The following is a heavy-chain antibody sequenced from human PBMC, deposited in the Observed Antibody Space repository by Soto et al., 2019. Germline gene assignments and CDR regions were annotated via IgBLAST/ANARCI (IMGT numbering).Heavy chain of an antibody. Sequence: GGSLRRSCAASGFTFSSYGMHWVRQAPGKGLEWVAVISYDGSNKYYADSVKGRFTISRDNSKNTLYLQMNSLRAEDTAVYYCAKPGGRDYYYYGMDVWGQGTTVTVSS. J-gene: IGHJ6*02. CDR3: AKPGGRDYYYYGMDV. CDR2: ISYDGSNK. D-gene: IGHD3-16*01. CDR1: GFTFSSYG. V-gene: IGHV3-30*18.